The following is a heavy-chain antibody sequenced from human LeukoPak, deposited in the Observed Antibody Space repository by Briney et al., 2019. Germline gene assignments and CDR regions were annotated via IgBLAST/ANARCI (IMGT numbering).Heavy chain of an antibody. J-gene: IGHJ4*02. CDR3: ARDFCSSTSCLSPFDY. CDR1: GFTFSNYA. CDR2: ISYDGSNK. D-gene: IGHD2-2*01. V-gene: IGHV3-30-3*01. Sequence: GGSLRLSCAASGFTFSNYAMHWVRQAPGKGLEWVAVISYDGSNKYSADSVKGRFTISRDNSKNTLYLQMNSLRAEDAAVYYCARDFCSSTSCLSPFDYWGQGTLATVSS.